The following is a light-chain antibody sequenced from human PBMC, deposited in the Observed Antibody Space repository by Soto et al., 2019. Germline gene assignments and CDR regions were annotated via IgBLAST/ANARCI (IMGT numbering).Light chain of an antibody. Sequence: EIVMTQSPGTLSVSPGERATLFCRASQTVSNKLAWYQQKPGQAPRVIIYGASTRATGIPARFSGSGSGTDFTLTISSLQSEDFAIYYCQQYNKWPQFGGGTKVDIK. CDR3: QQYNKWPQ. CDR1: QTVSNK. CDR2: GAS. V-gene: IGKV3-15*01. J-gene: IGKJ4*02.